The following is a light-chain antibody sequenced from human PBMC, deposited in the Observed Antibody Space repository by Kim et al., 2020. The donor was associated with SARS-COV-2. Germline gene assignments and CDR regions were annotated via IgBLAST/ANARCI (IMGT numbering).Light chain of an antibody. J-gene: IGKJ4*01. V-gene: IGKV1-5*03. CDR3: QQYSSYSLT. CDR2: QVS. CDR1: QSVSSW. Sequence: ASVGDRVTITCRASQSVSSWLAWYQQKPGKAPRLLIYQVSSLESGVPSRFSGIGSGTDFTLTISSLQPDDFATYYCQQYSSYSLTFGGGTKVDIK.